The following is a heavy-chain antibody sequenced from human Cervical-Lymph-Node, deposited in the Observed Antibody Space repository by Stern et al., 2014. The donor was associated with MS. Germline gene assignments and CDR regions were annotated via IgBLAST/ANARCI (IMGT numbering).Heavy chain of an antibody. CDR3: ARTEYSSGWYPNDY. CDR2: IDWDDDK. CDR1: GFSLSTSGMC. D-gene: IGHD6-19*01. J-gene: IGHJ4*02. Sequence: QVTLRESGPALVKPTQTLTLTCTFSGFSLSTSGMCVSWIRQPPGKALKGLALIDWDDDKYYSTSLKTRLTISKDTSKNQVVLTLTNMDPVDTATYYCARTEYSSGWYPNDYWGQGTLVTVSS. V-gene: IGHV2-70*01.